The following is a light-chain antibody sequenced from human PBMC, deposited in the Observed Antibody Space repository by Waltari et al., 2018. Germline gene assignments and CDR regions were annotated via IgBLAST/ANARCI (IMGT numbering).Light chain of an antibody. CDR3: QQLYTYPLT. J-gene: IGKJ4*01. Sequence: RVTFTCRASQGITTSLAWYQQKPGRVPELLIYGASTLQIGVPSRFSGSGSGTDFTLTISSLQPEDFATYYCQQLYTYPLTFGGGSKVEIK. CDR2: GAS. CDR1: QGITTS. V-gene: IGKV1-9*01.